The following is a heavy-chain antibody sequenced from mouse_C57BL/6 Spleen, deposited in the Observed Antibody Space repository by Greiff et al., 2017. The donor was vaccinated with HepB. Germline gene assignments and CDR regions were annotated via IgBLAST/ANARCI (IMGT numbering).Heavy chain of an antibody. CDR1: GYTFTSYW. J-gene: IGHJ4*01. D-gene: IGHD2-4*01. CDR3: ARKRDYEYDGYAMDC. Sequence: VKQSCKASGYTFTSYWMQWVKQRPGQGLEWIGEIDPSDSYTNYNQKFKGKATLTVDTSSSTAYMQLSSLTSEDSAVYYCARKRDYEYDGYAMDCSSQGTSVTVSS. V-gene: IGHV1-50*01. CDR2: IDPSDSYT.